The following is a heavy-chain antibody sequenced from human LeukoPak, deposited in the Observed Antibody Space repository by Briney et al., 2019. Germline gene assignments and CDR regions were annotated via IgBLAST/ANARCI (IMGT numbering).Heavy chain of an antibody. CDR2: INPGGSSI. CDR1: GFTFSSYW. V-gene: IGHV3-74*01. CDR3: ARSNQADDY. D-gene: IGHD1-14*01. J-gene: IGHJ4*02. Sequence: GRSLRLSCAASGFTFSSYWMHWVRQVPGKGLVWVARINPGGSSITYADSVKGRFTISRDNAKNTLYMQMDSLRAEDTGVYYCARSNQADDYWGQGTLVTVSS.